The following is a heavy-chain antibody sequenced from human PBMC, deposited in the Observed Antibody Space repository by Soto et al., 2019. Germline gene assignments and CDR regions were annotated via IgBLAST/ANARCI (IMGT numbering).Heavy chain of an antibody. CDR2: INHSGST. J-gene: IGHJ6*02. V-gene: IGHV4-34*08. Sequence: QVQLVESGGGLVKPGGSLRLSCAASGFTFSDYYMSWIRQAPGKGLEWIGEINHSGSTNYNPSLKSRVTISVDTSKNQFSLKLSSVTAADTAVYYCAARKPRYYYYGMDVWGQGTTVTVSS. CDR3: AARKPRYYYYGMDV. CDR1: GFTFSDYY.